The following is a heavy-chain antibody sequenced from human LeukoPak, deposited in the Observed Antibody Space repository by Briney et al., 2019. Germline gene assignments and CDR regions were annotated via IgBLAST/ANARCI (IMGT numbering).Heavy chain of an antibody. D-gene: IGHD3-16*01. Sequence: SETLSPTCTVSGGSISSGDYYWSWIRQPPGKGLEWIGYIYYSGSTYYNPSLKSRVTISVDTSKNQFSLKLSSVTAADTAVYYCARDGAPTRFDPWGQGTLVTVSS. V-gene: IGHV4-30-4*01. CDR1: GGSISSGDYY. CDR3: ARDGAPTRFDP. CDR2: IYYSGST. J-gene: IGHJ5*02.